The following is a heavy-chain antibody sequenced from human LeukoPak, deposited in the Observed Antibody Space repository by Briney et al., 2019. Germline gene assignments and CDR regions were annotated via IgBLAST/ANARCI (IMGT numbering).Heavy chain of an antibody. CDR1: GFTFSSYA. V-gene: IGHV3-23*01. CDR3: ARDPPSRGTRYFDY. D-gene: IGHD3-16*01. CDR2: ISGSGGST. Sequence: GGSLRLSCAASGFTFSSYAMSWVRQAPGKGLEWVSAISGSGGSTYYADSVKGRFTISRDNSKNTLYLQMDSLRVEDTAVYYCARDPPSRGTRYFDYWGQGILVTVSS. J-gene: IGHJ4*02.